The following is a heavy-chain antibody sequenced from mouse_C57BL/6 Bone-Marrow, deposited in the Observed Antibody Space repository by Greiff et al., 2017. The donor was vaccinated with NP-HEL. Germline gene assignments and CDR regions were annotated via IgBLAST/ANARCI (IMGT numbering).Heavy chain of an antibody. CDR2: INPNNGGT. J-gene: IGHJ3*01. CDR3: ASYYYDPFAY. Sequence: EVQLQQSGPELVKPGASVKMSCKASGYTFTDYNMHWVKQSHGKSLEWIGYINPNNGGTSYNQKFKGKATLTVNKSSSTAYMELRSPTSEDSAVYYCASYYYDPFAYWGQGTLVTVSA. V-gene: IGHV1-22*01. D-gene: IGHD2-4*01. CDR1: GYTFTDYN.